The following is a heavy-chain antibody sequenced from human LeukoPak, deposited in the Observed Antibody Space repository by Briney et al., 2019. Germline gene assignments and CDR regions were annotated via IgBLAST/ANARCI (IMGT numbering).Heavy chain of an antibody. CDR1: GYTFTGYY. D-gene: IGHD4-17*01. CDR2: VNPNSGGT. V-gene: IGHV1-2*02. Sequence: ASVKVSCKASGYTFTGYYMHWVRQAPGQGLEWMGWVNPNSGGTNYAQKFQGRVTMTRDTSISTAYMELSRLRSDDTAVYYCARGSDYGDYMDVWGKGTTVTVSS. J-gene: IGHJ6*03. CDR3: ARGSDYGDYMDV.